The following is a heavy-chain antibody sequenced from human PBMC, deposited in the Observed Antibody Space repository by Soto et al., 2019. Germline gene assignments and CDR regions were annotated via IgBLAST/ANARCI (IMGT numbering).Heavy chain of an antibody. Sequence: SETLSLTCTVPGGSISSYYWSWIRQPPGKGLEWIGYIYYSGSTNYNPSLKSRVTISVDTSKNQFSLKLSSVTAADTAVYYCARQTQWLPFFDYWGQGTLVTVSS. D-gene: IGHD6-19*01. CDR2: IYYSGST. CDR1: GGSISSYY. CDR3: ARQTQWLPFFDY. J-gene: IGHJ4*02. V-gene: IGHV4-59*08.